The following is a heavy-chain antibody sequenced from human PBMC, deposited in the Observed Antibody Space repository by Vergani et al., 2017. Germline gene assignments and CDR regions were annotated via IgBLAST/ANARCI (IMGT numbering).Heavy chain of an antibody. CDR1: GFPFSNSA. CDR2: ISGPGLST. D-gene: IGHD2/OR15-2a*01. V-gene: IGHV3-23*01. CDR3: VKEKIDLGSYFFDA. Sequence: EVHLLESGGGSVQSGGSLRLPCAASGFPFSNSAVSWVRQAPGRGRAWVSSISGPGLSTYYADSVKGRFSISRDNSKHTVFLQMHSLRAEDTAIYYCVKEKIDLGSYFFDAWGRRILVADSS. J-gene: IGHJ4*01.